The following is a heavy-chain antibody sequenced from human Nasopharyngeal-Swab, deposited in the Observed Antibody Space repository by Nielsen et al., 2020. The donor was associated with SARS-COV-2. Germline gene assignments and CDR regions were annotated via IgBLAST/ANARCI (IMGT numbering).Heavy chain of an antibody. CDR2: IAWEDAR. CDR3: ARIPPLDYHFDS. CDR1: RFSLRPSGMC. V-gene: IGHV2-70*13. D-gene: IGHD3/OR15-3a*01. J-gene: IGHJ4*02. Sequence: SGPTLVHPTPTLTLTCTFSRFSLRPSGMCVSWIRQPPGKALDCPPLIAWEDARYYSTSLKARLTLSKDTSKNQVVLTMTNMDPVDTATYYCARIPPLDYHFDSWSQGTLVTVSS.